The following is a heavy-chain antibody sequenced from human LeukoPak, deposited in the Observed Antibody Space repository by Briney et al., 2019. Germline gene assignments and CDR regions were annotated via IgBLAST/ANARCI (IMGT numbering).Heavy chain of an antibody. D-gene: IGHD3-22*01. Sequence: GGSLRLSCAASGFTFSSYEMNWVRQAPGKGLEWVSYISSSGSTIYYADSVKGRFTISRDNAKNSLYLQMNSLRAEDTAVYYCAREGDSSGYYDYWGRGTLVTVSS. CDR1: GFTFSSYE. CDR3: AREGDSSGYYDY. CDR2: ISSSGSTI. V-gene: IGHV3-48*03. J-gene: IGHJ4*02.